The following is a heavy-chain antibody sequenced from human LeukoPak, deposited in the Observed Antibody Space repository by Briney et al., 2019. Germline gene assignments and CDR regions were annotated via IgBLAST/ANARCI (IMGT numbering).Heavy chain of an antibody. J-gene: IGHJ6*03. CDR2: IIPIFGTA. CDR1: GGTFSSYA. Sequence: SVKVSCKASGGTFSSYAISWVRQAPGQGLEWMGGIIPIFGTANYAQKFQGRVTITTDESTSTAYMELSSLRSEDTAVYYRARGRVATINYYYYYMDVWGKGTTVTVSS. CDR3: ARGRVATINYYYYYMDV. D-gene: IGHD5-12*01. V-gene: IGHV1-69*05.